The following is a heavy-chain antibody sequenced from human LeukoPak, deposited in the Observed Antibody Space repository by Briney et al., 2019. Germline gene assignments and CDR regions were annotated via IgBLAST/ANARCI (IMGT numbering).Heavy chain of an antibody. D-gene: IGHD2-15*01. CDR2: IYTSGST. Sequence: SETLSLTCTVSGDSISTYYWSWIRQPAGEGLEWIGRIYTSGSTSCNPSLKSRVTMSLDTSKNQFSLRLTSVTAADTAVYYCARKAKVATYFDYWGQGILVTASS. J-gene: IGHJ4*02. CDR3: ARKAKVATYFDY. CDR1: GDSISTYY. V-gene: IGHV4-4*07.